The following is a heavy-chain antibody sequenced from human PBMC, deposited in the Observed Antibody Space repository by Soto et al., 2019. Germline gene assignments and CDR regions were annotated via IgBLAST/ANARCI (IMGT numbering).Heavy chain of an antibody. V-gene: IGHV4-59*01. CDR2: IYYSGST. Sequence: SETLSLTCTVSGGSISSYYCSLIRQPPGKGLEWVGSIYYSGSTNYTPHHKRRATISVDTPNNQSSQKLSSVAAEAAAVYYCARQARTRLGGVVKGAWSDHWGQGTLVTVSS. J-gene: IGHJ5*02. CDR1: GGSISSYY. CDR3: ARQARTRLGGVVKGAWSDH. D-gene: IGHD3-3*01.